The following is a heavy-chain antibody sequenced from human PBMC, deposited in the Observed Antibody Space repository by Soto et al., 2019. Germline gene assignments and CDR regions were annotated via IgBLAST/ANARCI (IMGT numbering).Heavy chain of an antibody. Sequence: PGESLKISCKGSGYSFTSYWISWVRQMPGKGLEWMGRIDPSDSYTNYSPSFQGHVTISADKSISTAYLQWSSLKASDTAMYYCASVVIVVVPAAPYYYGMDVWGQGTTVTVSS. J-gene: IGHJ6*02. CDR1: GYSFTSYW. CDR2: IDPSDSYT. D-gene: IGHD2-2*03. CDR3: ASVVIVVVPAAPYYYGMDV. V-gene: IGHV5-10-1*01.